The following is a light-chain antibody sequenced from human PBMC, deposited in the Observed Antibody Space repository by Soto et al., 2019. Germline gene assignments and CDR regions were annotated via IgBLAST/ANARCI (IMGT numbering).Light chain of an antibody. CDR1: QSISTF. J-gene: IGKJ4*02. Sequence: MRWSRTPSSRFGPVGDRVTTSCRASQSISTFLSWYQQKPGKAPNLLIYTASSLQSGVPSRCSGSASGTDFTLTISGLQPEDFATYYCHQTNRTPLTFGGGTKVDIK. CDR2: TAS. CDR3: HQTNRTPLT. V-gene: IGKV1-39*01.